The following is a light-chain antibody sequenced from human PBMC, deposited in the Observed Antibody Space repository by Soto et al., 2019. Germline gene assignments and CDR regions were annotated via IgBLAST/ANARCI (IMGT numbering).Light chain of an antibody. J-gene: IGLJ2*01. Sequence: NFMLTQPHSVSESPGKTVTISCTGSSGSIASNYVQWYQQRPGSAPTIVIYEDSERPSGVPDRFSGSIDNSSNSASLTISGLRTEDEADYYCQSYDTSNVVFGGGTKLTVL. V-gene: IGLV6-57*02. CDR1: SGSIASNY. CDR3: QSYDTSNVV. CDR2: EDS.